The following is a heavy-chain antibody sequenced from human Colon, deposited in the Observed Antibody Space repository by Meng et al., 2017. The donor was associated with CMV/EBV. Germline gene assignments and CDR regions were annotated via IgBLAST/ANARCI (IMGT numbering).Heavy chain of an antibody. Sequence: SGLTFDDYTMNWVRQAPGKGLEWIAVISWDGSSKTYADSVRGRFTISRDNSNNSLFLQLNTLRSEDTALYYCAKGTAATTVPDFDYWGQGALVTVSS. D-gene: IGHD4-17*01. CDR3: AKGTAATTVPDFDY. CDR2: ISWDGSSK. V-gene: IGHV3-43*01. CDR1: GLTFDDYT. J-gene: IGHJ4*02.